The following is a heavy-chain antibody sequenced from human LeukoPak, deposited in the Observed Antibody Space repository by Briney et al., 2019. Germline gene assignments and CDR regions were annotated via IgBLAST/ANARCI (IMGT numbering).Heavy chain of an antibody. J-gene: IGHJ5*02. CDR3: ARRVRGDQPPA. Sequence: SETLSLTCTVSGGSISSGGYYWSWIRQPPGKGLEWIGYIYHSGSTYYNPSLKSRVTISVDTSKNQFSLKLSSVTAADTAVYYCARRVRGDQPPAWGQGTLVTVSS. CDR1: GGSISSGGYY. V-gene: IGHV4-30-2*01. CDR2: IYHSGST. D-gene: IGHD3-10*01.